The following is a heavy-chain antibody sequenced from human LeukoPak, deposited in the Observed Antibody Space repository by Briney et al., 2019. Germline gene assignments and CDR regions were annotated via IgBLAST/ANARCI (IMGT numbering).Heavy chain of an antibody. CDR3: ARLVYDYVWGSYSDY. V-gene: IGHV4-39*07. Sequence: PSETLSLTCTVSGGSISSSSYYWGWIRQPPGKGLEWIGSIYYSGSTYYNPSLKSRVTISVDTSKNQFSLKLSSVTAADTAVYYCARLVYDYVWGSYSDYWGQGTLVTVSS. J-gene: IGHJ4*02. CDR2: IYYSGST. CDR1: GGSISSSSYY. D-gene: IGHD3-16*01.